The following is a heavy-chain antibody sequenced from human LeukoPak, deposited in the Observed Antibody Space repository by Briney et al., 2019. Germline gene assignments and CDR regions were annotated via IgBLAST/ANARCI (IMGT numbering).Heavy chain of an antibody. J-gene: IGHJ4*02. CDR3: ARKNGLDY. V-gene: IGHV3-21*01. Sequence: PGGSLRLSCAASAFTFSNYNMNWVRQAPGKGLEWVSSITSSCSCIYYADSVKGRFTISRDNAKNSLYLQLNSLRAEDTAVYYCARKNGLDYWGQGTLVTVSS. CDR1: AFTFSNYN. CDR2: ITSSCSCI.